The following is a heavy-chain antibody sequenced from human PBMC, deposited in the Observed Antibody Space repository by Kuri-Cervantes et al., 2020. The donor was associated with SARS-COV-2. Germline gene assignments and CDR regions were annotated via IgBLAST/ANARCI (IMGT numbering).Heavy chain of an antibody. CDR1: GGSISSYY. D-gene: IGHD5-24*01. CDR2: MYYSGRT. J-gene: IGHJ4*02. Sequence: SETLSLTCTVSGGSISSYYWSWIRQPSGKGLEWIGYMYYSGRTNYNPSLKSRVTISVDTSKNQFSLKLSSVTAADTAVYYCAKTPALQGNDYWGQGTLVTVSS. CDR3: AKTPALQGNDY. V-gene: IGHV4-59*08.